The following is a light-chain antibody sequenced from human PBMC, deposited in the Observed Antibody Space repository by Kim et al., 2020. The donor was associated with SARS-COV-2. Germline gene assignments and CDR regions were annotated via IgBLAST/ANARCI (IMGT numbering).Light chain of an antibody. CDR2: DAS. CDR1: QGISSA. V-gene: IGKV1-13*02. Sequence: AIQLTQSPSSLSASVGDRVTINCRASQGISSALAWYQHTPGKAPKHLIYDASTLQSGVPPRFSGSGSGADFTLTISSLQPEDFATYYCQQVNSYPETTFGRGTQLEIK. CDR3: QQVNSYPETT. J-gene: IGKJ5*01.